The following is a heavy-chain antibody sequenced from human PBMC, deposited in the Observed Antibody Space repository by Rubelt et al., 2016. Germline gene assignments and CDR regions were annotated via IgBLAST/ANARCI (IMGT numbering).Heavy chain of an antibody. CDR2: VYYSWST. D-gene: IGHD5-12*01. J-gene: IGHJ4*02. CDR3: ARIGSGYDPIDY. Sequence: QVQLQESGPGLVKPSETLSLTCTVSGGSISSYYWSWIRQPPGKGLDWIGYVYYSWSTNYNPSLKSRVTISVDTSKNQFALKLSSVTAADTAVYYCARIGSGYDPIDYWGQGTLVTVSS. V-gene: IGHV4-59*01. CDR1: GGSISSYY.